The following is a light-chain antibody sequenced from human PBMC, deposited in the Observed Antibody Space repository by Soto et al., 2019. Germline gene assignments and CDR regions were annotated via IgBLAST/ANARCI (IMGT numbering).Light chain of an antibody. V-gene: IGKV1-9*01. J-gene: IGKJ3*01. Sequence: IQLTQSPSSLSASIGDRVTITCRASQGISNYLAWYQQKPGKAPKLLIYGAVTLPSGVPSRFSGSGSGTDFTLTISSLQPDDLATYYCHQLNNYTPFTFGPGTKVDLK. CDR2: GAV. CDR3: HQLNNYTPFT. CDR1: QGISNY.